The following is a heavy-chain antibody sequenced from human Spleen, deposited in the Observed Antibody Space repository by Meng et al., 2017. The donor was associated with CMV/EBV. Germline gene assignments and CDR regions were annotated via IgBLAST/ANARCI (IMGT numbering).Heavy chain of an antibody. Sequence: AYFWSWIRQPPGKGLEWIGEIHHTGSTKYNPSLRSRVSISVDASKKQFSLKLRSVSAADTAMYYCARITRFLEWYAPSTPGGWFDPWGQGTLVTVSS. CDR3: ARITRFLEWYAPSTPGGWFDP. CDR2: IHHTGST. V-gene: IGHV4-34*01. D-gene: IGHD3-3*01. J-gene: IGHJ5*02. CDR1: AYF.